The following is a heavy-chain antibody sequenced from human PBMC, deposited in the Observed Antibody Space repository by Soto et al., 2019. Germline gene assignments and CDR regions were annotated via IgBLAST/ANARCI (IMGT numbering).Heavy chain of an antibody. V-gene: IGHV3-48*02. J-gene: IGHJ6*02. CDR1: GFPLRTYS. CDR2: ITSSSRTI. D-gene: IGHD5-18*01. Sequence: GGAPRLSCAASGFPLRTYSMPWGRPGPGEGLEWVSYITSSSRTIYYADSVKGRFTISRDNAKNSLYLQLNSLRDEDTAVYYCARGSVDAAADTRFGMDVWGQGTTVTVSS. CDR3: ARGSVDAAADTRFGMDV.